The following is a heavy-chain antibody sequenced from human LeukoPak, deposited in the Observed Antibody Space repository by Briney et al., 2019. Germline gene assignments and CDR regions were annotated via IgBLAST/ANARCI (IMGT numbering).Heavy chain of an antibody. V-gene: IGHV1-2*02. D-gene: IGHD4-17*01. CDR1: GYPFTSYG. J-gene: IGHJ5*02. CDR2: INPNSGGT. CDR3: ARDDYGDYGEWFDP. Sequence: ASVKVSCKASGYPFTSYGISWVRQAPGQGLEWMGWINPNSGGTNYAQKFQGRVTMTRDTSISTAYMELSRLRSDDTAVYYCARDDYGDYGEWFDPWGQGTLVTVSS.